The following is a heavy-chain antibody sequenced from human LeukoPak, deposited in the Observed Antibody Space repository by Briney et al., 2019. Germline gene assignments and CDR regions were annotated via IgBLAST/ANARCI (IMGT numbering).Heavy chain of an antibody. CDR3: ARQPTVTTNSDY. Sequence: GESLEVSCKGSGYIFTSYWIGWVRQVPGKGLEWMGIIYPGDSDTKYSPSFQGQVTISADKSISTAYLQWSSLKASDTAMYYCARQPTVTTNSDYWGQGTLVTVSS. D-gene: IGHD4-17*01. CDR1: GYIFTSYW. J-gene: IGHJ4*02. V-gene: IGHV5-51*01. CDR2: IYPGDSDT.